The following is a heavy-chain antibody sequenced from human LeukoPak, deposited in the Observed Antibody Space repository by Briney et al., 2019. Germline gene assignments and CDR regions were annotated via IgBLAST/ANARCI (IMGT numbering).Heavy chain of an antibody. V-gene: IGHV1-2*02. J-gene: IGHJ4*02. CDR1: GYTFTAYY. CDR2: ISPNSGGT. CDR3: ARDHPYYDSSGYYQYIDY. D-gene: IGHD3-22*01. Sequence: ASVKVSCKASGYTFTAYYMHWVRQAPGQGLEWMGWISPNSGGTNYAQKFQGRVTMTRDTSISTAYMELSRLRSDDTAVYYCARDHPYYDSSGYYQYIDYWGQGTLVTVSS.